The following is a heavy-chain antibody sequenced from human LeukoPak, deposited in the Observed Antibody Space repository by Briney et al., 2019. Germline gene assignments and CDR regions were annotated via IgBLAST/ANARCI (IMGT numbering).Heavy chain of an antibody. J-gene: IGHJ4*02. V-gene: IGHV3-23*01. Sequence: GGSLRLSCAASGFTFSTYAMSWVRQAPGKGLEWVSAISGSGGSTYYADSVKGRFTISRDNSKSTLYLQMNSLRAEDTAVYYRAKEGYRYGYAIDYWGQGTLVTVSS. CDR1: GFTFSTYA. CDR3: AKEGYRYGYAIDY. D-gene: IGHD5-18*01. CDR2: ISGSGGST.